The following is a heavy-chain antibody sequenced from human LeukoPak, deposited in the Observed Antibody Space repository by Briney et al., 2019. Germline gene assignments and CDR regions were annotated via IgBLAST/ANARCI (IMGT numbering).Heavy chain of an antibody. Sequence: SVKVSCKASGGTFSSYAISWVRQAPGQGLEWMGRIIPILGIANYAQKLQGRVTMTTDTSTSTAYMELRSLRSDDTAVYYCARDVSPGIAAAGSLDYWGQGTLVTVSS. CDR1: GGTFSSYA. J-gene: IGHJ4*02. CDR2: IIPILGIA. V-gene: IGHV1-69*04. CDR3: ARDVSPGIAAAGSLDY. D-gene: IGHD6-13*01.